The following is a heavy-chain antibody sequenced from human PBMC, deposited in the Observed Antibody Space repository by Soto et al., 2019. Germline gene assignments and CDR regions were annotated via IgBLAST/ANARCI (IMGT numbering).Heavy chain of an antibody. Sequence: EVQLVESGGGLVKPGGSLRLSCAASGFTFSSYTMNWVRQAPGKGLEWSSSISSGSSYIYYAGSVKGRFTISRDNAKNALFLQMNSLRADDTAVYYCARDILSGGAYPDSWGQGTKVTVSS. V-gene: IGHV3-21*01. CDR3: ARDILSGGAYPDS. CDR2: ISSGSSYI. CDR1: GFTFSSYT. J-gene: IGHJ5*01. D-gene: IGHD3-10*01.